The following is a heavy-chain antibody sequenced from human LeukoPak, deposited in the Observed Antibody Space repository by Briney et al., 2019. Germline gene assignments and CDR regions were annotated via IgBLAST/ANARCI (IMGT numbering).Heavy chain of an antibody. J-gene: IGHJ4*02. D-gene: IGHD4-17*01. CDR3: ASGLTVKRQFDY. CDR1: GYTFTSYY. V-gene: IGHV1-46*01. CDR2: INPSGGST. Sequence: GASVKVSCKASGYTFTSYYMHWVRQAPGQGLEWMGIINPSGGSTSYAQKFQGRVTMTRDMSTSTVYMELSSLRSEDTAVYYCASGLTVKRQFDYWGQGTLVTVSS.